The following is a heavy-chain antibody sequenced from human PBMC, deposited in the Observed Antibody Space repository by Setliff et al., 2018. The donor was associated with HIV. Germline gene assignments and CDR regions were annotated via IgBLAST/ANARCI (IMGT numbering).Heavy chain of an antibody. CDR3: ARGIYDFWTGYADY. D-gene: IGHD3-3*01. J-gene: IGHJ4*02. Sequence: GASVKVSCKASGYTFTSYAIHWMRQAPGQRLEWMGWINAGNGNTQFSQEFQGRVTITRDTSASTAYMELSSLRSEDMAVYYCARGIYDFWTGYADYWGPGTLVTSPQ. CDR2: INAGNGNT. V-gene: IGHV1-3*03. CDR1: GYTFTSYA.